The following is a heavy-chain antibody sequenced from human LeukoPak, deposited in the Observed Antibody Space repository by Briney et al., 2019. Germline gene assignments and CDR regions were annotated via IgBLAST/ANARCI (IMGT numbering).Heavy chain of an antibody. D-gene: IGHD3-22*01. Sequence: ASVKVSCKASGYIFTRTGINWVRQAPGQGPEWMGVISPSGGSTTYAQKLQGRVTMTTDTSTSTAYMELRSLRSDDTAVYYCARDNKNYYDSSPRVPGYWGQGTLVTVSS. CDR1: GYIFTRTG. V-gene: IGHV1-18*04. J-gene: IGHJ4*02. CDR2: ISPSGGST. CDR3: ARDNKNYYDSSPRVPGY.